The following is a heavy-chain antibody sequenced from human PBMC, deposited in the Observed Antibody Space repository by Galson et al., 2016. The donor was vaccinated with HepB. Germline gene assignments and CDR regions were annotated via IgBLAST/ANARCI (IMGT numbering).Heavy chain of an antibody. J-gene: IGHJ3*02. D-gene: IGHD4-17*01. CDR2: IDPTDSYT. Sequence: QSGAEVKKPGESLRISCKGSGFSFTSFWITWVRQMPGKGLEWMGKIDPTDSYTNYSPSFKGHVTISADKSTSTAYLQWNSLKAPDPAMYFCATSTGDFPSHGALDIWGQGTMVTVST. V-gene: IGHV5-10-1*01. CDR3: ATSTGDFPSHGALDI. CDR1: GFSFTSFW.